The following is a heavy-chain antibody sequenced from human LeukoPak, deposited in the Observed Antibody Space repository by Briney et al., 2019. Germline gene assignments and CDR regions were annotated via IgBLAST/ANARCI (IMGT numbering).Heavy chain of an antibody. CDR3: ARASGIAARPSWFDP. CDR1: GYTFTSYY. CDR2: INPSGGST. V-gene: IGHV1-46*01. J-gene: IGHJ5*02. D-gene: IGHD6-6*01. Sequence: GASVKVSCKASGYTFTSYYMHWLRQAPGQGLEWMGIINPSGGSTSYAQKFQGRVTMTRDTSTSTVYMELSSLRSEDTAVYYCARASGIAARPSWFDPWGQGTLVTVSS.